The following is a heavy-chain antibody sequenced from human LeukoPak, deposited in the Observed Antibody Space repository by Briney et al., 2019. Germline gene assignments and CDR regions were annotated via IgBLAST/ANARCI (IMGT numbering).Heavy chain of an antibody. CDR2: IYHSGST. CDR1: GGSISSYY. V-gene: IGHV4-59*12. D-gene: IGHD4-23*01. J-gene: IGHJ4*02. CDR3: ARDDGYGGEFDY. Sequence: SETLSLTCTVSGGSISSYYWSWIRQPPGKGLEWIGYIYHSGSTYYNPSLQSRVTISVDRSKNQFSLKLSSVTAADTAVYYCARDDGYGGEFDYWGQGTLVTVS.